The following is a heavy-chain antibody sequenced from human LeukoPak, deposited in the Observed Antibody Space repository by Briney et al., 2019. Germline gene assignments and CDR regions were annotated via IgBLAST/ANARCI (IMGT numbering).Heavy chain of an antibody. CDR3: ARVNLRRGVVAEASDY. CDR1: GFTFSSYS. D-gene: IGHD2-15*01. Sequence: GGSLRLSCAASGFTFSSYSMNWVRQAPGKGLEWVSSISSSSSYIYCAESVKGRFTISRDNAKNSLYLQMNSLRAEDTSIYYCARVNLRRGVVAEASDYWGQGSLVTVSS. V-gene: IGHV3-21*01. J-gene: IGHJ4*02. CDR2: ISSSSSYI.